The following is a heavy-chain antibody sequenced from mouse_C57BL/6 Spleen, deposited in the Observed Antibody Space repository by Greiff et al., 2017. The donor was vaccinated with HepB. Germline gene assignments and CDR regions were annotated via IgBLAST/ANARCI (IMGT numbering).Heavy chain of an antibody. CDR1: GYTFTSYW. Sequence: VKLQQPGAELVKPGASVKMSCKASGYTFTSYWITWVKQRPGQGLEWIGDIYPGSGSTNYNEKFKSKATLTVDTSSSTAYMQLSSLTSEDSAVYYCAGGYYGSSYRAMDYWGQGTSVTVSS. V-gene: IGHV1-55*01. D-gene: IGHD1-1*01. CDR3: AGGYYGSSYRAMDY. J-gene: IGHJ4*01. CDR2: IYPGSGST.